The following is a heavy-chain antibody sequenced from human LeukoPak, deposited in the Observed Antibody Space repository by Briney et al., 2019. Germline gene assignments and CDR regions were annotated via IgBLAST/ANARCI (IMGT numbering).Heavy chain of an antibody. CDR3: ARAIGLSARVAFGY. D-gene: IGHD6-6*01. CDR1: GFPLSTYD. Sequence: ASVKVSCKASGFPLSTYDMYWVRQAPGQGLEWMGWIHPDTGRAVHAQKFQGRLTMTWDTSMSTAYMDLAFLTSEDTAVYYCARAIGLSARVAFGYWGQGTLVTVSS. J-gene: IGHJ4*02. CDR2: IHPDTGRA. V-gene: IGHV1-8*01.